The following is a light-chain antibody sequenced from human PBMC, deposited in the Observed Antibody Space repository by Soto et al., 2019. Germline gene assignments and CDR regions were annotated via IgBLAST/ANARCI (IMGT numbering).Light chain of an antibody. CDR3: QQRSNWPLT. CDR1: QSVSTY. V-gene: IGKV3-11*01. CDR2: DAS. Sequence: EIVLTQSPAALSLSPGERATLSCRASQSVSTYLAWLQQKPGQPPRLLIYDASNRATGVPSRFSGSGSGTDFTLTISSLEPEDFAVYYCQQRSNWPLTFGGGTKVEIK. J-gene: IGKJ4*01.